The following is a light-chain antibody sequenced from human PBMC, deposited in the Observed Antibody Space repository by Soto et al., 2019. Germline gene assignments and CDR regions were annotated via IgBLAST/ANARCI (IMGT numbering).Light chain of an antibody. CDR3: QQADSFPLT. V-gene: IGKV1-6*01. CDR1: QGIRND. Sequence: AIQMTQSPSSLSRSVGDRVTITCRASQGIRNDLGWYQQKPGKAPKLLIYAASKLQSGVPSRFIGRGSGTDFTLTISSLQPEDFATYFCQQADSFPLTFGGGTKVEIK. CDR2: AAS. J-gene: IGKJ4*01.